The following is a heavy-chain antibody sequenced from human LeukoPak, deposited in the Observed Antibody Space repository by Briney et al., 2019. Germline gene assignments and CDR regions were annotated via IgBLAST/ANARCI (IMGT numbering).Heavy chain of an antibody. D-gene: IGHD1-14*01. CDR1: GFTFSGYA. J-gene: IGHJ6*03. V-gene: IGHV3-23*01. Sequence: PGGSLRLSCAASGFTFSGYAMSWVRQAPGKGLEWVSAISGSGGSTYYADSVKGRFTISRDNSKNTLYLQMNSLRAEDTAVYYCAKNTGASAYYYYYMDVWGKGTTVTVSS. CDR2: ISGSGGST. CDR3: AKNTGASAYYYYYMDV.